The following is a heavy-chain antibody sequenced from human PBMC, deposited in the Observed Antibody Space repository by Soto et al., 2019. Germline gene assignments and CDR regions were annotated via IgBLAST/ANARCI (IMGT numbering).Heavy chain of an antibody. CDR2: IYYSGGT. V-gene: IGHV4-39*01. D-gene: IGHD3-10*01. CDR1: GGSLSTSSYY. Sequence: SETLSLTCTVSGGSLSTSSYYWGWIRQPPGKGLEWIGSIYYSGGTYYNPSLKSRVTISVDTSKNQFSLKLSSVTAADTAVYYCARRNYGSGSYPSYFDYWGQGTLVTVSS. CDR3: ARRNYGSGSYPSYFDY. J-gene: IGHJ4*02.